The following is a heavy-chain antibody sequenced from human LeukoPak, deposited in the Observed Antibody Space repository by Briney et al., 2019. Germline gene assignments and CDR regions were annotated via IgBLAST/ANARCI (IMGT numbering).Heavy chain of an antibody. V-gene: IGHV3-30*18. CDR1: GFTFSSYG. D-gene: IGHD2-2*01. CDR2: ISYDGSNK. CDR3: AKDLGGVVPAAINYYYYYGMDV. Sequence: PGGSLRLSCAASGFTFSSYGMRWVRQAPGKGLEWVAVISYDGSNKYYADSVKGRFTISRDNSKNTLYLQMNSLRAEDTAVYYCAKDLGGVVPAAINYYYYYGMDVWGQGTTVTVSS. J-gene: IGHJ6*02.